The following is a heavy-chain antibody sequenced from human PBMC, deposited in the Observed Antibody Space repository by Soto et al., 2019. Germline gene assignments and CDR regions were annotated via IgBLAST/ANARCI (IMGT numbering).Heavy chain of an antibody. Sequence: GGSLRLSCAASGFTFSSYSMNWVRQAPGKGLEWVSSISSSSSYIYYADSVKGRFTISRDNAKNSLYLQMNSLRAEDTAVYYCARDHIVELLDYYYYMDVWGKGTTVTVSS. CDR1: GFTFSSYS. D-gene: IGHD2-21*01. CDR3: ARDHIVELLDYYYYMDV. CDR2: ISSSSSYI. V-gene: IGHV3-21*01. J-gene: IGHJ6*03.